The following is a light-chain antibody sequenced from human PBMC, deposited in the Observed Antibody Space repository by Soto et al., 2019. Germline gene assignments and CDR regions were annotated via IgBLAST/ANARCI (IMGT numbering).Light chain of an antibody. J-gene: IGKJ1*01. Sequence: VLPQSHGALALSAGGRATLSCRASQRVSNNYLAWYQQKPGQAPRLLIYGASNRATGIPDRFSGSGSGTEFTLTISSLQPDDFATYYCQQYNSYTWTFGQGTKVDIK. CDR2: GAS. CDR1: QRVSNNY. CDR3: QQYNSYTWT. V-gene: IGKV3-20*01.